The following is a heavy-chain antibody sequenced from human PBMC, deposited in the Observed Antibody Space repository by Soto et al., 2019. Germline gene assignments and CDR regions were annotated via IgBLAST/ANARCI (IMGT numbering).Heavy chain of an antibody. CDR1: GFTFSSYS. CDR3: ARAAGGDYYYYGMDV. V-gene: IGHV3-48*01. J-gene: IGHJ6*02. D-gene: IGHD6-19*01. Sequence: EVQLVESGGGLVQPGGSLRLSCAASGFTFSSYSMNWVRQAPGKGLEWVSYISSSSSTIYYADSVKGRFTISRDNAKNSLYVQMNSLRAEDTAVYYCARAAGGDYYYYGMDVWGQGTTVTVSS. CDR2: ISSSSSTI.